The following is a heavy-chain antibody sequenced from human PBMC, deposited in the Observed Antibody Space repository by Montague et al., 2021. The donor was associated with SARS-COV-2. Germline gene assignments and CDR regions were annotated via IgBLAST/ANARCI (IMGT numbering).Heavy chain of an antibody. CDR3: ARVGRQQLVRLSGMDV. J-gene: IGHJ6*02. Sequence: SETLSLTCTVSGGSISSSSYYWGWIRQPPGKGLEWIGSIYYSESTYYNPCLKSRVTISVDTSKNQFSLKLSSVTAADTAVYYCARVGRQQLVRLSGMDVWGQGTTVTVSS. D-gene: IGHD6-13*01. CDR2: IYYSEST. CDR1: GGSISSSSYY. V-gene: IGHV4-39*07.